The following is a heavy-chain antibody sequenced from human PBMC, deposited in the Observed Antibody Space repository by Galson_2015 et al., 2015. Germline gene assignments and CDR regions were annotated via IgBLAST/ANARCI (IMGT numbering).Heavy chain of an antibody. D-gene: IGHD3-16*01. V-gene: IGHV3-30-3*01. Sequence: SLRLSCAASGFTFSSYAMHWVRQAPGKGLEWVAVISYDGSNKYYADSVKGRFTISRDNSKNTLYLQMNSLRAEDTAVYYCARGSVMPLTRDLDYWGQGTLVTLSS. CDR3: ARGSVMPLTRDLDY. J-gene: IGHJ4*02. CDR2: ISYDGSNK. CDR1: GFTFSSYA.